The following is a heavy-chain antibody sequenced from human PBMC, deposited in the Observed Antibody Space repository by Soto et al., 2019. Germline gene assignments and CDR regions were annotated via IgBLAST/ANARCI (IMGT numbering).Heavy chain of an antibody. CDR3: ARAYSGRLPRRADYYYALDV. CDR1: GFTFSTYD. CDR2: IGSADDP. J-gene: IGHJ6*02. V-gene: IGHV3-13*05. D-gene: IGHD2-15*01. Sequence: EVQLVESGGGVVQPGESLRLSCAASGFTFSTYDMHWVRQGTGKGLEWVSAIGSADDPYYVGSVKGRFTISRENAKTSLYLQMNSLRAGDTAVYYCARAYSGRLPRRADYYYALDVWGHGTTVTVSS.